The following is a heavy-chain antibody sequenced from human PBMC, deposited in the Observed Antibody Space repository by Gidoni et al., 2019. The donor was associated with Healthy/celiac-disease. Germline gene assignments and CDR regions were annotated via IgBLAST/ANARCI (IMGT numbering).Heavy chain of an antibody. CDR3: ARKFRLAAAAPEDAFDI. CDR1: GGSISSGGYY. V-gene: IGHV4-31*03. D-gene: IGHD6-13*01. Sequence: QVQLQESGPGLVQPSQTLSLTCTVSGGSISSGGYYWSWIRQHPGKGLEWIGYTYYSGSTYYNPSLKSRVTISVDTSKNQFSLKLSSVTAADTAVYYCARKFRLAAAAPEDAFDIWGQGTMVTVSS. J-gene: IGHJ3*02. CDR2: TYYSGST.